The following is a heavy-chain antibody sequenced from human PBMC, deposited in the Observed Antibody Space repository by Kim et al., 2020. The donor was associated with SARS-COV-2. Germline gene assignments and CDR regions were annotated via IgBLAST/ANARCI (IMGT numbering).Heavy chain of an antibody. D-gene: IGHD6-6*01. Sequence: YHPSLKSRVTISVETSKNQFSLKLSSVTAADTAVYYCARHTPYSSSSFDYWGQGTLVTVSS. J-gene: IGHJ4*02. CDR3: ARHTPYSSSSFDY. V-gene: IGHV4-59*08.